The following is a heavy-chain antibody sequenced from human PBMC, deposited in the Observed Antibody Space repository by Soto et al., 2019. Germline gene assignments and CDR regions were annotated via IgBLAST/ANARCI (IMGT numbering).Heavy chain of an antibody. CDR1: GGSISSYY. CDR3: ARALTPLPGKT. Sequence: SETLSLTCTVSGGSISSYYWSGIRQPPGKGLEWIGYIYYSGSTNYNPSLKSRVTISVDTSKNQFSLKLSSVTAADTAVYYCARALTPLPGKTWGQGTLVTVS. J-gene: IGHJ4*02. CDR2: IYYSGST. D-gene: IGHD3-10*01. V-gene: IGHV4-59*01.